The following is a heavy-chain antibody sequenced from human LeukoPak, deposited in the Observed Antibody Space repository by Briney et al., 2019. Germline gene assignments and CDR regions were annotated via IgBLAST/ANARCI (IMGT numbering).Heavy chain of an antibody. V-gene: IGHV4-4*07. D-gene: IGHD6-13*01. CDR2: IYTSGNT. CDR1: GASISSYY. J-gene: IGHJ6*03. CDR3: ARDLGSYSSSWYPAYYYYYMDV. Sequence: SETLSLTCSVSGASISSYYWSWIRQPAGKGLEWIGRIYTSGNTNYNPSLKSRVTMSVDTSNNQFSLKLTSVTAADTAVYYCARDLGSYSSSWYPAYYYYYMDVWGKGTTVTVSS.